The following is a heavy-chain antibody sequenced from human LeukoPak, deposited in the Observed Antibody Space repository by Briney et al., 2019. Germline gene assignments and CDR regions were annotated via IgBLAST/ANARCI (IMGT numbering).Heavy chain of an antibody. CDR3: ARASSSLNMDV. D-gene: IGHD2-2*01. CDR2: ISAYNGNT. J-gene: IGHJ6*03. V-gene: IGHV1-18*01. Sequence: ASVTVSCKASGYTFSSYGISWVRQAPGQGLEWMGWISAYNGNTYYAQKLQGRVTMTTDTSASTAYMELRSLRSDDTAVYYCARASSSLNMDVWGKGTTVTISS. CDR1: GYTFSSYG.